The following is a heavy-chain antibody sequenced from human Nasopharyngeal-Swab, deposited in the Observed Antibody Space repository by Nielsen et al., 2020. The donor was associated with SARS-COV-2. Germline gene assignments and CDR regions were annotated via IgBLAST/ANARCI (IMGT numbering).Heavy chain of an antibody. CDR1: GGSISSGGYY. Sequence: SETLSLTCTVSGGSISSGGYYRSWIRQHPGKGLEWIGYIYYSGSTYYNPSLKSRVTISVDTSKNQFSLKLSSVTAADTAVYYCARLNGIAAAGTGWFDPWGQGTLVTVSS. CDR2: IYYSGST. V-gene: IGHV4-31*03. J-gene: IGHJ5*02. D-gene: IGHD6-13*01. CDR3: ARLNGIAAAGTGWFDP.